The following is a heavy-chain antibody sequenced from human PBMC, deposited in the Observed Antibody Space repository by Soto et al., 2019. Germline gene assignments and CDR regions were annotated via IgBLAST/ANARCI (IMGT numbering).Heavy chain of an antibody. D-gene: IGHD6-6*01. J-gene: IGHJ5*02. CDR2: IYYSGST. CDR1: GGSISSSSYY. Sequence: QLQLQESGPGLVKPSETLSLTCTVSGGSISSSSYYWGWIRQPPGKGLEWIGSIYYSGSTYYNPSLRSRVTISVDASKNQSSLKLSSVTAADTAVYYCARHKKYNSSSDWFDPWGQGTLVTVSS. V-gene: IGHV4-39*01. CDR3: ARHKKYNSSSDWFDP.